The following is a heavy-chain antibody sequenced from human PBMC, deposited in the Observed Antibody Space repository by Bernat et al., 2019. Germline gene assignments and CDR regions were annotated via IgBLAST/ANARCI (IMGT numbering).Heavy chain of an antibody. CDR1: GFTFSSYV. CDR2: ISYDGSNK. Sequence: QVQLVESGGGVVQPGRSLRLSCAASGFTFSSYVMHWVRQAPGKGLEWVAVISYDGSNKYYADSVKGRLTISRDNSKNTLYLQINSLRTEDTAVYYCAKNDYNDSSGYLGSVDYWGQGTLVTVSS. D-gene: IGHD3-22*01. J-gene: IGHJ4*02. V-gene: IGHV3-30*18. CDR3: AKNDYNDSSGYLGSVDY.